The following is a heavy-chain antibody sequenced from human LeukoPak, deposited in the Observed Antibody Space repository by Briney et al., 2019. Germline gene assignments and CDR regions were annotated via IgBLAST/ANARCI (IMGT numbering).Heavy chain of an antibody. V-gene: IGHV3-30*02. CDR3: AKDMLGSSWPHDAFDI. CDR2: IQFDGTNK. D-gene: IGHD6-13*01. CDR1: GSTLSRYD. J-gene: IGHJ3*02. Sequence: GGSLRLSCAASGSTLSRYDMHWVRQAPGKGLEWVAFIQFDGTNKYYADSVKGRFTISRDNSKNMLYVQMNSLRVEDTAVYYCAKDMLGSSWPHDAFDIWGQGTMVTVSS.